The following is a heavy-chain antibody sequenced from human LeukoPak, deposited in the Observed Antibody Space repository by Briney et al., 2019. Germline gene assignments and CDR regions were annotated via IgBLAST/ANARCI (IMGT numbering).Heavy chain of an antibody. CDR1: GFTFSSYT. J-gene: IGHJ4*02. V-gene: IGHV3-23*01. CDR2: ISDGSRNT. Sequence: PGGSLRLSCATSGFTFSSYTMNWVRQTPGKGLQWVSTISDGSRNTHYADSVNGRLTISRDDFLNVVYLQMNSLKVEDTAVYYCTTRLQQRFDYWGQGTQVTVSS. CDR3: TTRLQQRFDY. D-gene: IGHD1-1*01.